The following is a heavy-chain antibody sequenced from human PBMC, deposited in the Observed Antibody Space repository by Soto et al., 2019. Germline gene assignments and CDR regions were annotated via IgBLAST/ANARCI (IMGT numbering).Heavy chain of an antibody. CDR3: ARAWGGTITMIVGHMSAFDI. V-gene: IGHV1-69*04. D-gene: IGHD3-22*01. CDR1: GYTFTNYA. CDR2: IIPILGIA. Sequence: SVKVSCKASGYTFTNYAMHWVRQAPGQRLEWMGRIIPILGIANYAQKFQGRVTITADKSTSTAYMELSSLRSEDTAVYYCARAWGGTITMIVGHMSAFDIWGQGTMVTVSS. J-gene: IGHJ3*02.